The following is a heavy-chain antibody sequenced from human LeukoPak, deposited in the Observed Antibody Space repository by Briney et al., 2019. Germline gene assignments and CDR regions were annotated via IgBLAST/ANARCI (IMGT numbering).Heavy chain of an antibody. CDR2: IYWDDEK. Sequence: ESGPTLVNPTQTLTLTCTCSGFSLSSSGVSVAWIRQPPGKALEWLALIYWDDEKRYSPSLKSRLTITKDTSNNRVVLTMTNMDPVDTATYYCALKYSYAYYFDSWGQGTLVTVSS. CDR1: GFSLSSSGVS. CDR3: ALKYSYAYYFDS. D-gene: IGHD5-18*01. J-gene: IGHJ4*02. V-gene: IGHV2-5*02.